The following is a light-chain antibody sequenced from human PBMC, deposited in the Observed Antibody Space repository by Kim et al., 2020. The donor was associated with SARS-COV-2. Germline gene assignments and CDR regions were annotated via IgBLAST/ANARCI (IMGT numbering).Light chain of an antibody. CDR1: SSDVGGYNY. Sequence: QSALTQPASVSGSPGQSITISCTGTSSDVGGYNYVSWYQQHPGKAPQLLIYEVSNRPSGVSSRFSGSESGNTASLTISGLQTEDEADYYCSSYTSSITLVFGGGTQLTVL. J-gene: IGLJ3*02. CDR2: EVS. V-gene: IGLV2-14*01. CDR3: SSYTSSITLV.